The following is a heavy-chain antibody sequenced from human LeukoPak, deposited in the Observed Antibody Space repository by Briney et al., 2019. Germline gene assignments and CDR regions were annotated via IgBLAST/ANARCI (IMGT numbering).Heavy chain of an antibody. CDR2: ISPSGGST. D-gene: IGHD5-24*01. CDR1: GYTLTSNY. CDR3: ARDNSVRDEAWWFNP. V-gene: IGHV1-46*01. J-gene: IGHJ5*02. Sequence: ASVKVSCKAFGYTLTSNYMHWVRQAHGQGPEWMGVISPSGGSTTYAQKFQGRVTLTRDMSTSTDCLELSSLRSEDTAVYYCARDNSVRDEAWWFNPWGQGTLVTVSS.